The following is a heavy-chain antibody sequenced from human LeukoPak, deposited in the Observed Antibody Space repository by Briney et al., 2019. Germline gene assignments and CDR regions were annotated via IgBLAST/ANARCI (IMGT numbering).Heavy chain of an antibody. CDR3: TRGAGWLIDY. CDR2: IYYSGST. J-gene: IGHJ4*02. Sequence: SETLSLTCTVSGGSISSYYWSWIRQPPGKGLEWIGYIYYSGSTNYNPSLKSRVTISVDTSKNQFSLKLCSVTAADTAVYYCTRGAGWLIDYWGQGILVTVSS. V-gene: IGHV4-59*01. CDR1: GGSISSYY. D-gene: IGHD3-16*01.